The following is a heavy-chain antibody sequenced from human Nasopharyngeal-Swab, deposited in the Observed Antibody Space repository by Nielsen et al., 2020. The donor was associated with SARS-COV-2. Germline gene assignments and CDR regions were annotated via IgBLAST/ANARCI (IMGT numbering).Heavy chain of an antibody. CDR1: GFTFSSYS. Sequence: GGSLRLSCAASGFTFSSYSMNWVRQAPGKGLEWVSSISSSSYIYYADSVKGRFTISRDNAKNTLYLQMNSLRAEDTAVYYCAREGSGGSCYYFDYWGQGTLVTVSS. V-gene: IGHV3-21*01. J-gene: IGHJ4*02. D-gene: IGHD2-15*01. CDR3: AREGSGGSCYYFDY. CDR2: ISSSSYI.